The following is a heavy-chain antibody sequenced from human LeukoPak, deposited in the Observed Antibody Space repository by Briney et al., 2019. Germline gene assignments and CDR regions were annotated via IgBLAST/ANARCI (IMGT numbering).Heavy chain of an antibody. D-gene: IGHD3-10*01. J-gene: IGHJ4*02. CDR2: INPNTGAT. CDR1: GYTFTRYF. CDR3: VRDGGSGSPYDF. V-gene: IGHV1-2*02. Sequence: ASVKVSCKASGYTFTRYFAHWVRQAPGQGLQWMGWINPNTGATSYPQKFQGRVTITRDTSISTAYMELRSLRSDDTAIYYCVRDGGSGSPYDFWGQGTLVTVSS.